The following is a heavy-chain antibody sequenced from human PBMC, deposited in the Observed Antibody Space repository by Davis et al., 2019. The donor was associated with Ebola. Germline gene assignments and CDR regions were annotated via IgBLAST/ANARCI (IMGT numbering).Heavy chain of an antibody. J-gene: IGHJ4*02. V-gene: IGHV1-8*01. CDR2: MNPNSGNT. CDR3: ARGYDFWSGYYPPGDY. CDR1: GYTFTSYD. Sequence: AASVKVSCKASGYTFTSYDINWVRQATGQGLEWMGWMNPNSGNTGYAQKFQGRVTMTRNTSISTAYMELSSLRSEDTAVYYCARGYDFWSGYYPPGDYWGQGTLVTVSS. D-gene: IGHD3-3*01.